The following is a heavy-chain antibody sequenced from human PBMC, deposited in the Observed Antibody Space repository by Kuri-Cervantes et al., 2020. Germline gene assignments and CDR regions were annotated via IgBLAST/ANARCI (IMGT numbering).Heavy chain of an antibody. CDR1: GFTFSSYE. D-gene: IGHD2-8*01. J-gene: IGHJ6*03. Sequence: GESLKISCVSSGFTFSSYEINWVRQAPGKGLEWISYIDNSGSTTFYSDSVKGRFTISRDNAKNSVFLQMNSLRAEDTALYYCAKGDNAVYYYYMDVWGKGTTVTVSS. CDR2: IDNSGSTT. CDR3: AKGDNAVYYYYMDV. V-gene: IGHV3-48*03.